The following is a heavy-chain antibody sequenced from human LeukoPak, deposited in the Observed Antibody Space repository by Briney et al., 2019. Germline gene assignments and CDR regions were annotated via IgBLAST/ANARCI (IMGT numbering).Heavy chain of an antibody. CDR3: TKVRVATKLTTELDY. CDR2: ISDSGGST. CDR1: GFTFSSYA. V-gene: IGHV3-23*01. Sequence: GGSLRLSCAAFGFTFSSYAMTWVRQAPGKGLEWVSGISDSGGSTFNADSVKGRFTISRDNSKNTLYLQMNSLRAEDTAVYYCTKVRVATKLTTELDYWGQGTLVTVSS. D-gene: IGHD4-17*01. J-gene: IGHJ4*02.